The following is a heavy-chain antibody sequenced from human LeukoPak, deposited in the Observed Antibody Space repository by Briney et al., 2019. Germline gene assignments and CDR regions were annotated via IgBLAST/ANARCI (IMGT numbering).Heavy chain of an antibody. V-gene: IGHV3-33*01. J-gene: IGHJ4*02. CDR2: IWYDGSNK. Sequence: QPGRSLRLSCAASGFTFSSYGMHWVRQAPGKGLEWVAFIWYDGSNKYYADAVKGRFTISRTNSKNTLYLQMNSLRAEDTAVYYCARGRWDIVLMVYAILDYWGQGTLVTVSS. CDR3: ARGRWDIVLMVYAILDY. D-gene: IGHD2-8*01. CDR1: GFTFSSYG.